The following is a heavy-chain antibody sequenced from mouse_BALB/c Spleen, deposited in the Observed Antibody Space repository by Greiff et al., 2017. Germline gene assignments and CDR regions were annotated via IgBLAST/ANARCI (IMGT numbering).Heavy chain of an antibody. CDR1: GFSLSTSGMG. V-gene: IGHV8-12*01. D-gene: IGHD2-14*01. CDR3: ARRGPLYRYDERGFDY. Sequence: QVTLKESGPGILQPSQTLSLTCSFSGFSLSTSGMGVSWIRQPSGKGLEWLAHIYWDDDKRYNPSLKSRLTISKDTSSNQVFLKITSVDTADTATYYCARRGPLYRYDERGFDYWGQGTTLTVSS. CDR2: IYWDDDK. J-gene: IGHJ2*01.